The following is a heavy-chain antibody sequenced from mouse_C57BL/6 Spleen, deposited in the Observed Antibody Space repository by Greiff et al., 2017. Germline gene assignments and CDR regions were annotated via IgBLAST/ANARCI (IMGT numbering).Heavy chain of an antibody. CDR3: AKADYDGSSYWYFDV. D-gene: IGHD1-1*01. V-gene: IGHV1-69*01. Sequence: QVQLQQPGAELVMPGASVKLSCKASGYTFTSYWMHWVKQRPGQGLEWIGEIDPSDSYTNSNQKFKGKSTLTVAKSSSTACMQRSSLTSEDSSVYYCAKADYDGSSYWYFDVWGTGTTVTVAS. CDR1: GYTFTSYW. CDR2: IDPSDSYT. J-gene: IGHJ1*03.